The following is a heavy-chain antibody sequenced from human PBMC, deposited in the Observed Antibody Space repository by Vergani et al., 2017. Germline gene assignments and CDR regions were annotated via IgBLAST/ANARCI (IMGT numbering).Heavy chain of an antibody. CDR2: IYPGDSDT. CDR3: ARRYDYVWGSYRYSYYFDY. D-gene: IGHD3-16*02. J-gene: IGHJ4*02. Sequence: EVRLVQSGAEVKKPGESLKISCKVSGYSFTSYWIGWVRQMPGKGLEWMGIIYPGDSDTRYSPSFQGQVHISADKSISTAYLQWSSLKASDTAMYYCARRYDYVWGSYRYSYYFDYWGQGTLVTVSS. CDR1: GYSFTSYW. V-gene: IGHV5-51*01.